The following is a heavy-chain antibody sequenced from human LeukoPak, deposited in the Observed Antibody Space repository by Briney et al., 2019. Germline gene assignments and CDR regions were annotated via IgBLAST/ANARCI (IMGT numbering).Heavy chain of an antibody. D-gene: IGHD1-26*01. CDR2: IYYSGST. Sequence: PSETLSLTCTVSGGSITSSGYYWGWIRQPPGKGLEWIGSIYYSGSTYYNPSLKSRVTISVDTSKKHFSLRLSSVTAADTAVYYCARRLSKSSGGSRGAFDIWGQGTMVTVSS. V-gene: IGHV4-39*02. CDR1: GGSITSSGYY. CDR3: ARRLSKSSGGSRGAFDI. J-gene: IGHJ3*02.